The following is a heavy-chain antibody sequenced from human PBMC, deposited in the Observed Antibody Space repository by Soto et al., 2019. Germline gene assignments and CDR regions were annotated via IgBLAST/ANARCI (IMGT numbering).Heavy chain of an antibody. CDR1: GFSLSKARMG. CDR3: ARTSLQTGAFDI. V-gene: IGHV2-26*01. Sequence: QVTLKESGPLLVKPTETLTLTCTVSGFSLSKARMGVSWIRQPPGKALEWLAHIFSNDEKFYSTSLKSRLTISQDTPKSQVVLTMTNMEPVDTDTYSCARTSLQTGAFDIWGQGTMVTVSS. J-gene: IGHJ3*02. CDR2: IFSNDEK.